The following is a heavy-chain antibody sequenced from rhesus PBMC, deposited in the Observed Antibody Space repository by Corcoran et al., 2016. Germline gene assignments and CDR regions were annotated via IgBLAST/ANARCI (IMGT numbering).Heavy chain of an antibody. CDR1: GGSISSNL. J-gene: IGHJ4*01. D-gene: IGHD3-3*01. CDR3: ASGGYNFWTGYYLAY. V-gene: IGHV4-173*01. Sequence: QLQLQESGPGLVKPSETLSLTCAVSGGSISSNLWSWIRQPPGKGLEWIGRISGSGGRTDYNPSLMSRVTISTDASKNQFSLKLTSLTAADTAVYYCASGGYNFWTGYYLAYWGQGVLVTVSS. CDR2: ISGSGGRT.